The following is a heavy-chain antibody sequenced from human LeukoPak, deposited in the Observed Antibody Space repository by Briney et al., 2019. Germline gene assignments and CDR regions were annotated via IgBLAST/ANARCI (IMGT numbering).Heavy chain of an antibody. D-gene: IGHD6-19*01. CDR1: GGTFSSNA. CDR3: ARERNLEIAVAGTIFDY. V-gene: IGHV3-66*01. J-gene: IGHJ4*02. CDR2: IYSGGDT. Sequence: SCKASGGTFSSNAISWVRQAPGKGLEWVSVIYSGGDTYYADSVKGRFTISRDNSKNMIYLEMSSLKAEDTAVYYCARERNLEIAVAGTIFDYWGQGTLVTVSS.